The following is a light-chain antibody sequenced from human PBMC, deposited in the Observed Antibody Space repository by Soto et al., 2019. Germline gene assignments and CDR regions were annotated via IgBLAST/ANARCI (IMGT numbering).Light chain of an antibody. CDR1: ESISGW. V-gene: IGKV1-5*03. Sequence: DIQMTQSPSTLSASVGDRVTITCRASESISGWLAWYQQKPGKAPKLVIFKASTLESGVPSRFSGSGSGTEFTPSISSLQPDDFATYYCQQYNSYPRTFGQGTKVEIK. CDR2: KAS. J-gene: IGKJ1*01. CDR3: QQYNSYPRT.